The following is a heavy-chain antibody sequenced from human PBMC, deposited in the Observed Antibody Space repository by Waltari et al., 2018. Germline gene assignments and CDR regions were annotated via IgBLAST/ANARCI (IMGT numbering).Heavy chain of an antibody. D-gene: IGHD6-13*01. Sequence: EVQLLESGGGLVQPGGSLRLSCAASGFTFSSYAMSWVRQAPGKGLEWVSVIYSGGSTYYADSVKGRFTISRDNSKNTLYLQMNSLRAEDTAVYYCAKGAAGTSWGQGTLVTVSS. J-gene: IGHJ4*02. CDR2: IYSGGST. CDR1: GFTFSSYA. V-gene: IGHV3-23*03. CDR3: AKGAAGTS.